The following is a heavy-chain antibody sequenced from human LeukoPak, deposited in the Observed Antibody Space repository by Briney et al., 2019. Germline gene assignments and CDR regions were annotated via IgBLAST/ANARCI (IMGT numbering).Heavy chain of an antibody. Sequence: GGSLRVSCAASGFTFSSYEMNWVRQAPGKGLEWVSYISSSGSTIYYADSVKGRFTISRDNAKNSLYLQMNSLRAEDTAVYYCAGGYCSSTSCSSPDAFDIWGQGTMVTVSS. CDR2: ISSSGSTI. CDR3: AGGYCSSTSCSSPDAFDI. D-gene: IGHD2-2*01. J-gene: IGHJ3*02. V-gene: IGHV3-48*03. CDR1: GFTFSSYE.